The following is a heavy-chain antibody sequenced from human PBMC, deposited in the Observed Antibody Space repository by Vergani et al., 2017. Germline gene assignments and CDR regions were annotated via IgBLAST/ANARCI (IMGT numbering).Heavy chain of an antibody. V-gene: IGHV3-23*01. D-gene: IGHD2-21*01. CDR3: ADLYGDDGFSPF. CDR2: LSASDRRK. J-gene: IGHJ4*02. Sequence: EVQLLESGGDLVQPGGSLRLSCAASGFTFIMHAMSWVRQAPGKGLEWVSTLSASDRRKHYADSVKGRFTISRDISKNTVYLQINSLRAEDTAFYYCADLYGDDGFSPFWGQGTLVTVSS. CDR1: GFTFIMHA.